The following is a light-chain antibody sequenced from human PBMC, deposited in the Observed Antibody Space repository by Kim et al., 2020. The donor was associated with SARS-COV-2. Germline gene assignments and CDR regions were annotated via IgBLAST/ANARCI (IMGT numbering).Light chain of an antibody. J-gene: IGKJ2*01. CDR3: HQYTSYLHT. CDR2: DAS. Sequence: SAAVGGRATITCRAGWSMHGWLAWYQQKPGKAHKLLISDASKWQSGVPSRFSGSGSGTEFSLTITSLQPDDFATYYCHQYTSYLHTFGQGTKLEI. CDR1: WSMHGW. V-gene: IGKV1-5*01.